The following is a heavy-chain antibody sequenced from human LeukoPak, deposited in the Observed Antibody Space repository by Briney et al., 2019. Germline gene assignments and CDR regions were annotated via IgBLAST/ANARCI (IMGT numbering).Heavy chain of an antibody. Sequence: SGPTLVKPTQTLTLTCTFSGFSLSTSGMCVSWIRQPPGKALEWLARIDWDDDKYYSTSLKTRLTTSRDTSKNQVVLSMTNMDPVDTATYYCVRSIAPTGYAFDYWGQGTLVTVSS. D-gene: IGHD1-14*01. CDR1: GFSLSTSGMC. V-gene: IGHV2-70*11. CDR2: IDWDDDK. CDR3: VRSIAPTGYAFDY. J-gene: IGHJ4*02.